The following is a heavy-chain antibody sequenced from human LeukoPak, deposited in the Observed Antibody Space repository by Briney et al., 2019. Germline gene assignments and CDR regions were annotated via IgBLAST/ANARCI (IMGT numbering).Heavy chain of an antibody. CDR3: AREGIAARRGSYYYYYYMDV. J-gene: IGHJ6*03. CDR1: GFTFSSYG. D-gene: IGHD6-6*01. V-gene: IGHV3-33*01. Sequence: GGSLRLSCAASGFTFSSYGMHWVRQAPGKGLEWVAVIWYDGSNKYYADSVKGRFTISRDNSKNTLYLQMNSLRAEDTAVYYCAREGIAARRGSYYYYYYMDVWGKGTTVTVSS. CDR2: IWYDGSNK.